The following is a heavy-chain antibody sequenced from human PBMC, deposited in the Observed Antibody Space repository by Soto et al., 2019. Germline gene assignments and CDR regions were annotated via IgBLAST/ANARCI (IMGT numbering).Heavy chain of an antibody. D-gene: IGHD5-12*01. CDR1: GGSISSSSYY. CDR3: ARDISGYDYFPDYYYYGMDV. J-gene: IGHJ6*02. Sequence: QLQLQESGPGLVKPSETLSLTCTVSGGSISSSSYYWGWIRQPPGKGLEWIGSIYYSGSTYYNPSLKSRVTISVDTSKNQFSLKLSSVTAADTAVYYCARDISGYDYFPDYYYYGMDVWGQGTTVTVSS. V-gene: IGHV4-39*02. CDR2: IYYSGST.